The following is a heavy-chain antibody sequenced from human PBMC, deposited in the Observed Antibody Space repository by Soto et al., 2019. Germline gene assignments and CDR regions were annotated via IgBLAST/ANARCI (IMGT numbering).Heavy chain of an antibody. Sequence: KPSETLSLTCAVYGGSFSGYYWSWIRQPPGKGLEWIGEINHSGSTNYNPSLKSRVTISVDTSKNQFSLKLSSVTAADTAVYYCARSLVVVTLYGMDVWGQGTTVTVSS. CDR3: ARSLVVVTLYGMDV. J-gene: IGHJ6*02. D-gene: IGHD2-21*02. V-gene: IGHV4-34*01. CDR1: GGSFSGYY. CDR2: INHSGST.